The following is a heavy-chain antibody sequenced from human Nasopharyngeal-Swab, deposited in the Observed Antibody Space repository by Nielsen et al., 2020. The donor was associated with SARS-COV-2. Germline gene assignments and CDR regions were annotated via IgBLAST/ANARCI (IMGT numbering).Heavy chain of an antibody. CDR2: IYYSGST. CDR3: ARESPAGDAFDI. Sequence: RQAPGKGLEWIGYIYYSGSTNYNPSLKRRVTISVDTSKNQFSLKLSSVTAADTAVYYCARESPAGDAFDIWGQGTMVTVSS. J-gene: IGHJ3*02. V-gene: IGHV4-59*01. D-gene: IGHD1-14*01.